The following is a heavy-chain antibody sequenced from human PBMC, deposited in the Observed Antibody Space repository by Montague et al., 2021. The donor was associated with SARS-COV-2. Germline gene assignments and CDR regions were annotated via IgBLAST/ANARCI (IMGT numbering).Heavy chain of an antibody. J-gene: IGHJ3*02. CDR2: IYYSGST. CDR1: GGSVSSSSYY. D-gene: IGHD3-22*01. Sequence: SETLSLTCTVSGGSVSSSSYYWGWIRQPPGKGLEWIGSIYYSGSTYYNPSLKSRVTISVDTSNNQFSLKLSSVTAADTAVYYCASPSYYCDSSWCDAFDIWGQGTLVTVSS. V-gene: IGHV4-39*01. CDR3: ASPSYYCDSSWCDAFDI.